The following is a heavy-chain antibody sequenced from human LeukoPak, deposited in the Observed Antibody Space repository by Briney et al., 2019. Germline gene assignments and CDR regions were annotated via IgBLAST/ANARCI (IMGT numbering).Heavy chain of an antibody. CDR1: GFTFSDYY. CDR2: SRDKANSFTT. Sequence: PGGSLRLSCAASGFTFSDYYVSWIRQAPGKGLEWVGRSRDKANSFTTEYAASVKGRFIISRDDSKNSVLLQMNSLKTEDTAVYYCARASYSSVWDPGHYWGQGTLVTVSS. CDR3: ARASYSSVWDPGHY. D-gene: IGHD6-19*01. V-gene: IGHV3-72*01. J-gene: IGHJ4*02.